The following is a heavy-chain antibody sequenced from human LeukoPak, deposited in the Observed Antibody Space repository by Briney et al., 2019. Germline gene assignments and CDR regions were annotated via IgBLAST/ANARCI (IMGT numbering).Heavy chain of an antibody. CDR1: GDSLNTYY. Sequence: SETLSLTCTVSGDSLNTYYWTWIRQTPGKELEWIGFVASSGTSNYNPSLKSRVVISIDTSKNRFSLALTSVTPADTAVYYCARVVRGVVTSNWFDPWGQGTLVSVSS. J-gene: IGHJ5*02. D-gene: IGHD2-21*02. V-gene: IGHV4-59*01. CDR3: ARVVRGVVTSNWFDP. CDR2: VASSGTS.